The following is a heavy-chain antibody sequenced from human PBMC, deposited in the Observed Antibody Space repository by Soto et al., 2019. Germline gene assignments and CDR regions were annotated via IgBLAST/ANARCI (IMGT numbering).Heavy chain of an antibody. Sequence: EVQLVESGGGLVQPGGSLRLSCAASGFTFSTYSMTWVRQAPGKGLEWVSYISSSGSTIYYADSVKGRFTISRDNAKNSLYLQMNSLRAEDTAVYYCAGPPYAEVGYWGQGTLVTVSS. V-gene: IGHV3-48*04. CDR1: GFTFSTYS. CDR3: AGPPYAEVGY. CDR2: ISSSGSTI. J-gene: IGHJ4*02.